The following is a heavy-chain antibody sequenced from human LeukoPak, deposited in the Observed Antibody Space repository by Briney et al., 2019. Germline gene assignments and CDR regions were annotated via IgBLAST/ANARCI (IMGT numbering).Heavy chain of an antibody. CDR2: IYYSGST. D-gene: IGHD6-13*01. J-gene: IGHJ6*03. CDR3: ARSLEQLVGDGYYYYMDV. V-gene: IGHV4-59*01. CDR1: GGSISSYY. Sequence: PSETLSLTCTVSGGSISSYYWSWIRQPPGKGLEWIGYIYYSGSTNYNPSLKSRVTISVDTSKNQFSLKLSSVTAADTAVYYCARSLEQLVGDGYYYYMDVWGKGTTVTVSS.